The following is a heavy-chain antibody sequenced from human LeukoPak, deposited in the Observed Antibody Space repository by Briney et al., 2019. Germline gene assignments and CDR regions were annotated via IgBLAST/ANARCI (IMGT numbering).Heavy chain of an antibody. CDR1: GFTFSSYS. D-gene: IGHD6-19*01. CDR3: ARDMGWLAFDY. Sequence: GGSLRLSCAASGFTFSSYSMNWGRQAPGRGLEWVSYISSSGSTIYYADSVKGRFTISRDNAKNSLYLQMNTLRAEDTAVYYCARDMGWLAFDYWGQGTLVTVSS. V-gene: IGHV3-48*04. J-gene: IGHJ4*02. CDR2: ISSSGSTI.